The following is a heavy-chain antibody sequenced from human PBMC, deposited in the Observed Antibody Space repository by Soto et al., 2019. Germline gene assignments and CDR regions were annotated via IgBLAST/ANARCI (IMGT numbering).Heavy chain of an antibody. CDR1: GDATTSNGYY. CDR2: VYYTGST. Sequence: PSETLSLTCSVSGDATTSNGYYWGWIRQPPGGGLEWIGNVYYTGSTFFHPSLRSRVSISVDTSKNVFSLRLTSVTAADTAVYYCARSHYTYGLLIDYWGLGTLVTVSS. J-gene: IGHJ4*02. D-gene: IGHD3-3*01. CDR3: ARSHYTYGLLIDY. V-gene: IGHV4-39*02.